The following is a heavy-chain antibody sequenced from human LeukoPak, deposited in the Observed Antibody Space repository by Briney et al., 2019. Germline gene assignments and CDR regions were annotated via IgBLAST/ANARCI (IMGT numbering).Heavy chain of an antibody. V-gene: IGHV1-2*02. CDR3: ARVVGYCSSTSCYVRYYYYMDV. D-gene: IGHD2-2*01. J-gene: IGHJ6*03. CDR1: GYTFTGYY. Sequence: GASVKVSCKASGYTFTGYYMHWVRQAPGQGLEWMGWINPNSGGTNYAQKFQGRVTMTRDTSISTAYMELSRLRSDDTAVYYCARVVGYCSSTSCYVRYYYYMDVWGKGTTVTVSS. CDR2: INPNSGGT.